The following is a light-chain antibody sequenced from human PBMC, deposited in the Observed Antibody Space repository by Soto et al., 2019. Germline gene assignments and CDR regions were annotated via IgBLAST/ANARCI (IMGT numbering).Light chain of an antibody. V-gene: IGKV3-15*01. CDR3: HQYSNTFRT. CDR1: YTVGTN. Sequence: EIVLTQFPAALSVSPGERGTPSCWASYTVGTNLAWYQQKPGQAPRLLIYDTSTRATGVPARFSGSGSGTEFTLTISNLQAEDSAVYHCHQYSNTFRTFGQWTKVDNK. J-gene: IGKJ1*01. CDR2: DTS.